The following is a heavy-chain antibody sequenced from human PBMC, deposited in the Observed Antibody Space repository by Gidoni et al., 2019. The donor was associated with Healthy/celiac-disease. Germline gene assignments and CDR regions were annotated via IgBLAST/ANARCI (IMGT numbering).Heavy chain of an antibody. J-gene: IGHJ3*02. CDR3: ARSPYYDFWSGYRRGAFDI. D-gene: IGHD3-3*01. V-gene: IGHV3-30*01. Sequence: GRFTISRDNSKNTLYLQMNSLRAEDTAVYYCARSPYYDFWSGYRRGAFDIWGQGTMVTVSS.